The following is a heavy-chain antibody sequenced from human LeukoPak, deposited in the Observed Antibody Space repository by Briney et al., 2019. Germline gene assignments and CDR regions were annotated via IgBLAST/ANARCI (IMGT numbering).Heavy chain of an antibody. D-gene: IGHD4-17*01. Sequence: GGSLRLSCAASGFTVSSNYMSWVRQAPGKGLEWVAVIYSGGSIYYADSVKGRFTISRDNSKNTLYLQMNSLRAEDTAVYYCASFSATVTTTGYYGTDVWGQGTTVTVSS. CDR1: GFTVSSNY. V-gene: IGHV3-66*01. CDR2: IYSGGSI. CDR3: ASFSATVTTTGYYGTDV. J-gene: IGHJ6*02.